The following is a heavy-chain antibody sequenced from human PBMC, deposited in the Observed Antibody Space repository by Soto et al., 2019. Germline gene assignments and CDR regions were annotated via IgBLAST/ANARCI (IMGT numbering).Heavy chain of an antibody. CDR3: AKDQRGSNYGYFQY. CDR2: ISSDGNKK. CDR1: GFTFSSYG. J-gene: IGHJ1*01. Sequence: QVQLVESGGGVVQPGRSLRLSCAASGFTFSSYGMHWVHQAPGKGLEWVTLISSDGNKKYYGDSVQGRFTISRDNSKNTLYLEMDSLRPEDTAIYYCAKDQRGSNYGYFQYWGQGTLVTVSS. D-gene: IGHD4-4*01. V-gene: IGHV3-30*18.